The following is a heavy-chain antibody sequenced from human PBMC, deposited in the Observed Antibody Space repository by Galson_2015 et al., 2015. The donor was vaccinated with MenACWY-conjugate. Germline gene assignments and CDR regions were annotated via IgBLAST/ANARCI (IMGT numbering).Heavy chain of an antibody. D-gene: IGHD1-1*01. Sequence: SLRLSCAAPGFTFNNYWMHWVRQPPGKGLEWTSYIKADGSFSNYADSVKGRFTISTDNAKNMVYLQMDGLGDEDTAVYFCARDNNWSFDSWGQGTLVTVSS. CDR2: IKADGSFS. V-gene: IGHV3-74*01. CDR3: ARDNNWSFDS. CDR1: GFTFNNYW. J-gene: IGHJ4*02.